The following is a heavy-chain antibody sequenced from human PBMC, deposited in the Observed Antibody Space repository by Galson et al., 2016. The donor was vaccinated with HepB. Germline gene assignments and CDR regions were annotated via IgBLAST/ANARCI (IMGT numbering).Heavy chain of an antibody. CDR3: ARVGGPLWFGELLG. J-gene: IGHJ3*01. D-gene: IGHD3-10*01. V-gene: IGHV3-30-3*01. Sequence: SLRLSCAASGFTFSSYAMHWVRQAPGKGLEWVAVISYDGSNQYYADSVKGRFTISRDNSKNTLYLQMNSLRAEDTAVYYCARVGGPLWFGELLGWGQGTMVTVSS. CDR2: ISYDGSNQ. CDR1: GFTFSSYA.